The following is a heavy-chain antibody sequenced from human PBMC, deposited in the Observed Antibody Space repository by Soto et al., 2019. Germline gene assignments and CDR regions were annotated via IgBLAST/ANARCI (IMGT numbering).Heavy chain of an antibody. J-gene: IGHJ4*02. CDR1: GGSISSGGYY. CDR3: ARGEESIAARLFFH. CDR2: IYYSGST. Sequence: LCGGSISSGGYYWSWIRQHPGKGLEWIGYIYYSGSTYYNPSLKSRVTISVDTSKNQFSLKLSSVTAADTAVYYCARGEESIAARLFFHWGQGTLVTVSS. V-gene: IGHV4-31*02. D-gene: IGHD6-6*01.